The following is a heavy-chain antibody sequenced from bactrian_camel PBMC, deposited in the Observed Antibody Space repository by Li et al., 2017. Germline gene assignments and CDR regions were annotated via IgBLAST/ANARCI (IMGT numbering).Heavy chain of an antibody. CDR3: AAQGLGVCGSRRSYNY. J-gene: IGHJ4*01. V-gene: IGHV3S57*01. CDR2: NRGDGTR. D-gene: IGHD6*01. CDR1: GYRFSETN. Sequence: HVQLVESGGGLVQAEGALRVSCTASGYRFSETNWGWYRQAPGGECELVATNRGDGTRYILESVKGRFTISQDKAENIVHLQMNDLKAEDTAMYYCAAQGLGVCGSRRSYNYFGQGTQVTVS.